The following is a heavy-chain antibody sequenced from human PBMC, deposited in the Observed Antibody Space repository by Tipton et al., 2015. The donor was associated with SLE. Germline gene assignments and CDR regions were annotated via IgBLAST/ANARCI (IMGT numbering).Heavy chain of an antibody. D-gene: IGHD5-12*01. CDR2: MYYSGST. Sequence: TLSLTCTVSGDSISGHYRSWIRQHPGKGLEWIGYMYYSGSTYYNPSLKSRVSISVDTSKNQFSLKLSSLTAADTAVYYCARGRRGYTAYVVPDYWGQGTQVTVSS. CDR1: GDSISGHY. J-gene: IGHJ4*02. V-gene: IGHV4-31*03. CDR3: ARGRRGYTAYVVPDY.